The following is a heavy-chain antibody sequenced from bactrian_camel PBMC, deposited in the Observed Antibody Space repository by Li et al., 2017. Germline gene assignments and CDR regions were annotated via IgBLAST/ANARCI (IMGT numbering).Heavy chain of an antibody. Sequence: HVQLVESGGGSVQSGGSLRLSCAASPAFDSFHYCVAWFRRAPGKEREGVARRYNRGSSSTTFYADSVKGRFTISKDNAKWTLYLQMNSLKPEDTAMYYCAADVGLWVMRPLEYEYNYWGQGTQVTVS. CDR3: AADVGLWVMRPLEYEYNY. CDR1: PAFDSFHY. CDR2: RYNRGSSSTT. V-gene: IGHV3S54*01. D-gene: IGHD3*01. J-gene: IGHJ4*01.